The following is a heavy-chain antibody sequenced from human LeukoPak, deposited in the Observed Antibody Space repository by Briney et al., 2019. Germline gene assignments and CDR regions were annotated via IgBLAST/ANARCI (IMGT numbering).Heavy chain of an antibody. CDR1: AGSINSGSYY. D-gene: IGHD6-13*01. CDR2: IYSSGST. J-gene: IGHJ4*02. Sequence: PSETLSLTCSVSAGSINSGSYYWNWIRQPAGKGLEWIGRIYSSGSTNYNPSLKSRVTISVDTSKNQFSLKLRSVTAADTAVYYCARDGVGDSSWYFDYWGQGTLVTVSS. V-gene: IGHV4-61*02. CDR3: ARDGVGDSSWYFDY.